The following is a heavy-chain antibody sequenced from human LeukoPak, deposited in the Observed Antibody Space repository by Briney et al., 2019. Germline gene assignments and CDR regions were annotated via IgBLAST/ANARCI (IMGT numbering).Heavy chain of an antibody. D-gene: IGHD6-19*01. CDR3: ARDIGRAVAFDY. Sequence: GGSLRLSCAASGFTFSSYEMNWVRQAPGKGLEWVSYISSSGSTIYYADSVKGRFTISRDNAKNSLYLQMNSLRAEDTAVYYCARDIGRAVAFDYWGQGTLVTVSS. CDR1: GFTFSSYE. CDR2: ISSSGSTI. J-gene: IGHJ4*02. V-gene: IGHV3-48*03.